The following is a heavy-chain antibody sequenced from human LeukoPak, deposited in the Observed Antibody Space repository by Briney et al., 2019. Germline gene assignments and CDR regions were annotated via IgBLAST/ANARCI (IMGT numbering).Heavy chain of an antibody. Sequence: SETLSLTCTVSGGSISSYYWSWIRQPPGKGLEWIGSIYYSGSTYYNPSLKSRVTISVDTSKNQFSLKLSSVTAADTAVYYCARGNDYGDYNWFDPWGQGTLVTVSS. CDR3: ARGNDYGDYNWFDP. J-gene: IGHJ5*02. V-gene: IGHV4-59*12. CDR1: GGSISSYY. CDR2: IYYSGST. D-gene: IGHD4-17*01.